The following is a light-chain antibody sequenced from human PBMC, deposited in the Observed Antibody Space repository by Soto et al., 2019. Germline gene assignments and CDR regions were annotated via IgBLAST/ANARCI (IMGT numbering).Light chain of an antibody. Sequence: DIVMTQSPLSLPVTPGEPASISCRSRQSLLHSTGYDYLDWSLQKPGQSPPLVNYLASNRASGVPDRFSGSGSDTDFTLKTSRVEAEDVGVYYGMQALQAPTWTFGQGTKVEIK. J-gene: IGKJ1*01. V-gene: IGKV2-28*01. CDR1: QSLLHSTGYDY. CDR2: LAS. CDR3: MQALQAPTWT.